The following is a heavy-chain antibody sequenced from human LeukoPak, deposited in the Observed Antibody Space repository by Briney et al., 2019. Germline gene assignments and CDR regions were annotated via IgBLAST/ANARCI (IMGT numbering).Heavy chain of an antibody. V-gene: IGHV4-59*01. D-gene: IGHD4-23*01. Sequence: SETLSLTCSVSGGSINNYYWSWIRQPPGKGLEWLGNIYFSGTTDYNSSLKSRLTISVDTFKNQLSLNLQSVTPADTATYYCARHRSDTGGKKGVNWFDPWGQGTLVTVSS. CDR3: ARHRSDTGGKKGVNWFDP. CDR1: GGSINNYY. J-gene: IGHJ5*02. CDR2: IYFSGTT.